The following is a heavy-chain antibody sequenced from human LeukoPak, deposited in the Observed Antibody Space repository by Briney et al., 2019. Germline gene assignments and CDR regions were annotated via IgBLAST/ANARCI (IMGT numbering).Heavy chain of an antibody. J-gene: IGHJ6*03. CDR3: ARGQPDKYYYYYYLDV. CDR2: IYTSGST. CDR1: GGSISSYY. Sequence: SETLSLTCTVSGGSISSYYWSWIRQPAGKGLEWIGRIYTSGSTNYNPSLKSRVTMSVDTSKNQFSLKLSSVTAADTAVYYCARGQPDKYYYYYYLDVWGKGTTVTVSS. V-gene: IGHV4-4*07.